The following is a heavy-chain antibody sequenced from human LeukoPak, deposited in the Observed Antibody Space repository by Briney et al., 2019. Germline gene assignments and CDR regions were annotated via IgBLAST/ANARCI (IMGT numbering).Heavy chain of an antibody. CDR2: IKQDGSEK. D-gene: IGHD5-18*01. CDR1: GFTFSSYW. J-gene: IGHJ5*02. CDR3: AREATYGYSYGYWSDRMYNWFDP. Sequence: PGGSLRLSCAASGFTFSSYWMSWVRQAPGKGLEWVANIKQDGSEKYYVDSVKGRFTISRDNAKNSLYLQMNSLRAEDTAVYYCAREATYGYSYGYWSDRMYNWFDPWGQGTLVTVSS. V-gene: IGHV3-7*01.